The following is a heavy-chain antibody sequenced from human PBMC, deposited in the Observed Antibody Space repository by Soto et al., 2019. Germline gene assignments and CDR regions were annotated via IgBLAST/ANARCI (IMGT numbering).Heavy chain of an antibody. CDR2: ISAYNGNT. Sequence: QVQLVQSGAEVKKPGASVKVSCKASGYTFTSYGISWVRQAPGQGLEWMGWISAYNGNTNYAQKLQGRVTMTTDTSTSTADMELGCLRSDDTAVYYCGTQSGRFVPLDPLEYWGQGTLVTVSS. CDR3: GTQSGRFVPLDPLEY. D-gene: IGHD1-1*01. CDR1: GYTFTSYG. J-gene: IGHJ4*02. V-gene: IGHV1-18*01.